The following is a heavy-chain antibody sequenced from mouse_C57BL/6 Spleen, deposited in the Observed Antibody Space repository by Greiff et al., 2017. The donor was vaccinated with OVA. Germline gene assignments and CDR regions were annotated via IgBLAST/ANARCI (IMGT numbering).Heavy chain of an antibody. D-gene: IGHD2-4*01. CDR3: ARAPYDYPYFDY. J-gene: IGHJ2*01. Sequence: VQLKESGPELVKPGASVKMSCKASGYTFTDYNMHWVKQSHGKSLEWIGYINPNNGGTSYNQKFKGKATLTVNKSSSTAYMELRSLTSEDSAVYYCARAPYDYPYFDYWGQGTTLTVSS. CDR2: INPNNGGT. V-gene: IGHV1-22*01. CDR1: GYTFTDYN.